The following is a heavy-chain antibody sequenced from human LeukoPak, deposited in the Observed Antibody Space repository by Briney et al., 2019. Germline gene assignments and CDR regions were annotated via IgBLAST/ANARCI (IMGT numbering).Heavy chain of an antibody. J-gene: IGHJ4*02. Sequence: SGGSLRLSCAASGFTFSSYAMSWVRQAPGKGLEWVSAISGSGGRTYYSDSVKGRFTISRENSKNTLYLQMNSPRADDPAVYYCARAVPGSFFYWAQGPLVPVSS. CDR3: ARAVPGSFFY. CDR1: GFTFSSYA. D-gene: IGHD5-12*01. V-gene: IGHV3-23*01. CDR2: ISGSGGRT.